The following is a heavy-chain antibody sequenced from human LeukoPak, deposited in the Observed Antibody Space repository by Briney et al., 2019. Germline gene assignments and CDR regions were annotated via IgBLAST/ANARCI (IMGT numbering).Heavy chain of an antibody. V-gene: IGHV4-39*01. D-gene: IGHD2-2*01. CDR1: GGSISSSSYY. J-gene: IGHJ3*02. CDR2: IYYSGST. CDR3: ARPMGYCSSTSCHPQAFDI. Sequence: SETLSLTCTVSGGSISSSSYYWGWIRQPPGKGLEWIGSIYYSGSTYYNPSLKSRVTISVDTSKNQFSLKLSSVTAADTAVYYCARPMGYCSSTSCHPQAFDIWGQGTMVTVSS.